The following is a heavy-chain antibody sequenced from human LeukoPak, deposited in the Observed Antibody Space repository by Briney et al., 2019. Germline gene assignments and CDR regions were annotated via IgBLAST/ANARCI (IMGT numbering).Heavy chain of an antibody. CDR2: IYYSGST. Sequence: SETLSLTCTVSGGSISSYYWSWIRQPPGKGLEWIGYIYYSGSTNYNPSLKSRGTISVDTSKNQFSLKLSSVTAADTAVYYCARHMGLGYSYGYPYFDYWGQGTLVTVSS. V-gene: IGHV4-59*08. D-gene: IGHD5-18*01. CDR1: GGSISSYY. CDR3: ARHMGLGYSYGYPYFDY. J-gene: IGHJ4*02.